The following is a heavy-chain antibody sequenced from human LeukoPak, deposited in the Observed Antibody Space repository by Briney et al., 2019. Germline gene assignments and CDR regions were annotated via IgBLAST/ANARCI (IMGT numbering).Heavy chain of an antibody. CDR2: IIPIFGTA. Sequence: SVKVSCNASGGTFSSYAISLVRQAPGQGLEWMGGIIPIFGTANYAQKFQGRVTITADESTSTAYMELSSLRSEDTAVYYCARDANSGWYYHFDYWGQGTLVTVSS. D-gene: IGHD6-19*01. V-gene: IGHV1-69*01. J-gene: IGHJ4*02. CDR1: GGTFSSYA. CDR3: ARDANSGWYYHFDY.